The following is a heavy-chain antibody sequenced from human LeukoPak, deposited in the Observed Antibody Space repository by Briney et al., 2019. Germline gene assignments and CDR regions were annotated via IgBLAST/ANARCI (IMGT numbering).Heavy chain of an antibody. CDR1: GGTFSSYA. V-gene: IGHV1-2*04. CDR2: INPNSGGT. Sequence: ASVKVSCKASGGTFSSYAISWVRQAPGQGLEWMGWINPNSGGTNYAQKFQGWVTMTRDTSISTAYMELSRLRSDDTAVYYCARDDSGSFDYWGQGTLVTVSS. D-gene: IGHD1-26*01. J-gene: IGHJ4*02. CDR3: ARDDSGSFDY.